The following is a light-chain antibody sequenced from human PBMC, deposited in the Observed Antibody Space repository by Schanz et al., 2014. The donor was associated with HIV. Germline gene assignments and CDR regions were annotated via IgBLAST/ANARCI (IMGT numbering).Light chain of an antibody. CDR2: GAS. J-gene: IGKJ1*01. CDR1: HIVNNRY. Sequence: EIVLTQSPGTLSLSPGERASLSCRASHIVNNRYFAWYKQEHGQPPRLLIYGASIRATGIPDRFSGSESGTDFTLTISSVEPEDYAMYYCQQYGSPPWTFGPGTKVEIK. CDR3: QQYGSPPWT. V-gene: IGKV3-20*01.